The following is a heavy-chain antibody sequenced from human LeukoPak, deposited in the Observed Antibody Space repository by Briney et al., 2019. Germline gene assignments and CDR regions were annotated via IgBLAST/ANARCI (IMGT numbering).Heavy chain of an antibody. V-gene: IGHV4-30-2*01. D-gene: IGHD5-18*01. CDR2: IYHSGST. J-gene: IGHJ4*02. Sequence: SQTLSLICAVSGGSISSGGYSWSWIRQPPGKGLEWIGYIYHSGSTYYNPSLKSRVTISVDRSKNQFSLKLSSVTAADTAVYYCASRSGYSYVPRGWRYFDYWGQGTLVTVSS. CDR1: GGSISSGGYS. CDR3: ASRSGYSYVPRGWRYFDY.